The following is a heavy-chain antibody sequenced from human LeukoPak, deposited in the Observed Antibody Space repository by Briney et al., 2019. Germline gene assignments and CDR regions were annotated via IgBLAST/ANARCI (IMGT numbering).Heavy chain of an antibody. J-gene: IGHJ4*02. Sequence: TSETLSLTCTVSGYSISSGYYWGWIRQPPGKGLEWIGSIYHSGSTYYNPSLKSRVTISVDTSKNQFSLKLSSVTAADTAVYYCATGYYFDYWGQGTLVTVSS. CDR1: GYSISSGYY. CDR2: IYHSGST. CDR3: ATGYYFDY. V-gene: IGHV4-38-2*02.